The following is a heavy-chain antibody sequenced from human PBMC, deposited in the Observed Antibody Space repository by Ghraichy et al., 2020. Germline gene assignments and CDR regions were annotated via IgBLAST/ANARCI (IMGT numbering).Heavy chain of an antibody. CDR2: IYYSGST. J-gene: IGHJ5*02. CDR3: ASSYYDFWSGYPSNWFDP. D-gene: IGHD3-3*01. CDR1: GGSISSSSYY. Sequence: SETLSLTCTVSGGSISSSSYYWGWIRQPPGKGLEWIGSIYYSGSTYYNPSLKSRVTISVDTSKNQFSLKLSSVTAADTAVYYCASSYYDFWSGYPSNWFDPWGQGTLVTVSS. V-gene: IGHV4-39*07.